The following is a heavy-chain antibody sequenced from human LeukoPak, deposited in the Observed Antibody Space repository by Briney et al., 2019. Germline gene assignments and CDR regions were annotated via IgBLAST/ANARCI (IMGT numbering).Heavy chain of an antibody. D-gene: IGHD1-26*01. J-gene: IGHJ6*02. V-gene: IGHV1-2*02. CDR2: INPNSGGT. CDR3: ARDLIRVGATGFYYYYYYGMDV. CDR1: GYTFTGYY. Sequence: ASVKVSCKASGYTFTGYYMHWVRQAPGQGLEWMGWINPNSGGTNYAQKFQGRVTMTRDTSISTAYMELSRLRSDGTAVYYCARDLIRVGATGFYYYYYYGMDVWGQGTTVTVSS.